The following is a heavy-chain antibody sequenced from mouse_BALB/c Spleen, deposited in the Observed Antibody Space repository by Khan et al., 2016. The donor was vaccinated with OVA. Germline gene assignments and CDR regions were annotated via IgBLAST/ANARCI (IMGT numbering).Heavy chain of an antibody. CDR2: ILPGSGSS. J-gene: IGHJ3*01. CDR1: GYTFSSYW. CDR3: ARSRLWLVD. Sequence: QVQLKQSGAELMKPGASVKISCKATGYTFSSYWIEWVKQRPGHGLEWIGEILPGSGSSNYNEKFEAKATFTADTSSSTAYMQLNSLTSEDSAVYYCARSRLWLVDWGQGTLVTVSA. V-gene: IGHV1-9*01.